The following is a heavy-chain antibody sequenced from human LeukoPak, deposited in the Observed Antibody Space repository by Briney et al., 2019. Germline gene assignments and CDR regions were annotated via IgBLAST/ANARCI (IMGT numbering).Heavy chain of an antibody. CDR2: ISSSSSYI. J-gene: IGHJ4*02. D-gene: IGHD2-15*01. CDR3: ARDQAYCSGGSGYSSY. V-gene: IGHV3-21*01. CDR1: GFTFSSYS. Sequence: GGSLRLSCAASGFTFSSYSMNWVRQAPGKGLEWVSSISSSSSYIYYADSVKGRFTISRDNAKNSLYLQMNSLRAEDTAVYYCARDQAYCSGGSGYSSYWGQGTLVTVSS.